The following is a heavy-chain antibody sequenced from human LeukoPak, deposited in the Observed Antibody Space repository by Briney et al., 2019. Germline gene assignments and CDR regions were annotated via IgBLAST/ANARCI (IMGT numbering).Heavy chain of an antibody. CDR1: GFTFSSYA. CDR2: ISNSGDRT. J-gene: IGHJ4*02. V-gene: IGHV3-23*01. Sequence: GGSLRLSCAASGFTFSSYAMNWVRQSPGKGLEWVSAISNSGDRTYYADSVKGRFTISRDNSRNTLYLQMNSLRAEDTAVYYCARDPGYSGYVGFDYWGQGTLVTVSS. CDR3: ARDPGYSGYVGFDY. D-gene: IGHD5-12*01.